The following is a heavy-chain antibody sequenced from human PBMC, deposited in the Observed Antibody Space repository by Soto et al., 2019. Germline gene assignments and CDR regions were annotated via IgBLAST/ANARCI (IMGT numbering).Heavy chain of an antibody. CDR2: ISGGCGRT. J-gene: IGHJ4*02. D-gene: IGHD3-10*01. CDR1: GFTFSNYA. V-gene: IGHV3-23*01. CDR3: AKNNLFGSGTTDH. Sequence: EVQVLASGGDLVQSGGSLRLYCAASGFTFSNYAMSWVLQAPGMGLEWVSSISGGCGRTYYADSVKGRCTISRDNSKNTLYLQMNSLRAEDTAVYYCAKNNLFGSGTTDHWGQGTLVTGSS.